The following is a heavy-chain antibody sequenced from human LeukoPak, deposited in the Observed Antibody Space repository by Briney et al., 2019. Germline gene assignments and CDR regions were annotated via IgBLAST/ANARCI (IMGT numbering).Heavy chain of an antibody. Sequence: GASVKVSCKASGGTFSSYAISWVRQAPGQGLEWMGGIIPIFGTANYAQKFQGRVTITADESTSTAYMELSSLRSEDTAVYYCARAGVGIAAVNFDYWGQGTLVTVSS. CDR2: IIPIFGTA. D-gene: IGHD6-13*01. CDR3: ARAGVGIAAVNFDY. CDR1: GGTFSSYA. V-gene: IGHV1-69*13. J-gene: IGHJ4*02.